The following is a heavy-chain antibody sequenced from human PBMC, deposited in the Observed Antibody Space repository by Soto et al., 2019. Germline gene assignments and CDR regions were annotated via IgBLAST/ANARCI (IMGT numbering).Heavy chain of an antibody. Sequence: QVQLVESGGGLVKPGGSLRLSCAASGFTFSDYYMSWIRQAPGKGLEWVSYISSSVSTIYYADTVQGRFTISRDNAKHSLYLQMTSLRAEDTAVYYYARDLSYCSSTSCYVFDYWGQGTLVTVSS. D-gene: IGHD2-2*01. CDR2: ISSSVSTI. J-gene: IGHJ4*02. V-gene: IGHV3-11*01. CDR3: ARDLSYCSSTSCYVFDY. CDR1: GFTFSDYY.